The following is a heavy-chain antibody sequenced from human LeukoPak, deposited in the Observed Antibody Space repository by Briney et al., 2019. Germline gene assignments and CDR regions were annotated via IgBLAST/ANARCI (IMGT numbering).Heavy chain of an antibody. CDR2: INGGTNYI. CDR3: AKSEFDSSDYLDY. D-gene: IGHD3-22*01. Sequence: MPGGSLRLSCGASGYTFSAYTIHWVHQAPGTGLEWVSSINGGTNYIYYADSVKGRLTISRDNSKNTLYLQMNSLRAEDTAVYYCAKSEFDSSDYLDYWGQGTQVTVSS. J-gene: IGHJ4*02. CDR1: GYTFSAYT. V-gene: IGHV3-21*04.